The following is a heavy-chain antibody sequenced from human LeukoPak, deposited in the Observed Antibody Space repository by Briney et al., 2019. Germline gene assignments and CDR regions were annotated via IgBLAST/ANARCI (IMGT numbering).Heavy chain of an antibody. CDR3: ARDMRLRAFDI. D-gene: IGHD2-2*01. J-gene: IGHJ3*02. V-gene: IGHV3-21*01. CDR1: GFTFSSYS. Sequence: GGSLRLSCAASGFTFSSYSMNWVRQAPGKGLEWVSSISSSSSYIYYADSVKGRFTISRDNAKNSLYLQMNSLRAEDTAVYYCARDMRLRAFDIWGRGTMVTVSS. CDR2: ISSSSSYI.